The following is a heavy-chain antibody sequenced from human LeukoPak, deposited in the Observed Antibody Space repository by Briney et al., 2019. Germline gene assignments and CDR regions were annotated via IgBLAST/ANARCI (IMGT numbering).Heavy chain of an antibody. J-gene: IGHJ1*01. V-gene: IGHV3-7*01. CDR1: GFTFSSYG. CDR3: ATYSSLNTREFQY. Sequence: GGSLRLSCAASGFTFSSYGMHWVRQAPGKGLEWVANIRQDGGETYYGDSVKGRFIISRDNAKNSLFLQMNRLRAEDTAVYYCATYSSLNTREFQYWGQGTLVTVSP. CDR2: IRQDGGET. D-gene: IGHD3-22*01.